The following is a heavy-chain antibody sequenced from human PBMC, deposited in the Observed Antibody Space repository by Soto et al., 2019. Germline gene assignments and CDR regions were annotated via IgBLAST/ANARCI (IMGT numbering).Heavy chain of an antibody. CDR1: GGSFSGYY. Sequence: PSETLSLTCAVYGGSFSGYYWSWIRQPPGKGLEWIGEINHSGSTNYNPSLKSRVTISVDTSKNQFSLKLSSVTAADTAVYYCARPLDHYYYYGMDVWGKGTTVTVSS. V-gene: IGHV4-34*01. CDR3: ARPLDHYYYYGMDV. D-gene: IGHD3-3*02. J-gene: IGHJ6*04. CDR2: INHSGST.